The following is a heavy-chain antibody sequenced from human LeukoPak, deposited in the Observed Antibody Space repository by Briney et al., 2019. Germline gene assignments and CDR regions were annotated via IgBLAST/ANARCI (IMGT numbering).Heavy chain of an antibody. D-gene: IGHD2-21*02. CDR1: GFTLSTYA. V-gene: IGHV3-23*01. Sequence: GGSLRLSCAASGFTLSTYAMSWVRQTPGKGLEWVAATSSSDAGTYYADSVKGRFTISRDNAKNSLYLQMNSLRAEDTAVYYCARGCGGDCQRNAFDIWGQGTMVTVSS. CDR2: TSSSDAGT. J-gene: IGHJ3*02. CDR3: ARGCGGDCQRNAFDI.